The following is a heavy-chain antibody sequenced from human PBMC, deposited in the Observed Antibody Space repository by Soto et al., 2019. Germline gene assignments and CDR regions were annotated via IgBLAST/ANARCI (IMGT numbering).Heavy chain of an antibody. CDR3: ARDHYDTLTYSYGMDV. Sequence: EVQLVESGGGLVQPGGSLRLSCAASGFTVSSHYMTWVRQAPGKGLEWVSTIYPGGTTYYADSVKGRFTTSKDTSKNTLYFQMNSLRVADTAVYYCARDHYDTLTYSYGMDVWGQGTTVTVSS. D-gene: IGHD3-9*01. CDR2: IYPGGTT. CDR1: GFTVSSHY. V-gene: IGHV3-53*04. J-gene: IGHJ6*02.